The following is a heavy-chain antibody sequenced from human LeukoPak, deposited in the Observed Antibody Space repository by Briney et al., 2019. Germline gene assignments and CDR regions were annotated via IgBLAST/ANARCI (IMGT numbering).Heavy chain of an antibody. Sequence: SETLSLTCAVYGGSFSGYYWSWIRQPPGKGLEWIGEINHSGSTNYNPSLKSRVTISVDTSKNQFSLKLTSVTAADTAVYSCAGEYGYGRLDYWGQGALVTVSS. V-gene: IGHV4-34*01. CDR1: GGSFSGYY. D-gene: IGHD5-18*01. CDR2: INHSGST. CDR3: AGEYGYGRLDY. J-gene: IGHJ4*02.